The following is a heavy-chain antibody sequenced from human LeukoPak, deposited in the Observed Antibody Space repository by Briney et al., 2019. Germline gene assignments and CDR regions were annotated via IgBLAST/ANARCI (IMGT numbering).Heavy chain of an antibody. CDR2: IYHSGST. CDR1: GYSISSGYY. D-gene: IGHD4-23*01. J-gene: IGHJ3*01. Sequence: SETLSLTCAVSGYSISSGYYWGWIRQPPGKGLEWIGSIYHSGSTYYNPSLKSRVTISVDTSKNQFSLKLSSVTASDPAVYYCARLRVVTEXFXXWGXXXMVT. CDR3: ARLRVVTEXFXX. V-gene: IGHV4-38-2*01.